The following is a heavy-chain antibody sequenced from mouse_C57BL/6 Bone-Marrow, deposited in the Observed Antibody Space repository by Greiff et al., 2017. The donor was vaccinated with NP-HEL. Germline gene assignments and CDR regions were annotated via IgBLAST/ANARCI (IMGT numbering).Heavy chain of an antibody. CDR1: GYTFTSYG. J-gene: IGHJ3*01. Sequence: VKLVESGAELARPGASVKLSCKASGYTFTSYGISWVKQRTGQGLEWIGEIYPRSGNTYYNEKFKGKATLTADKSSSTAYMELRSLTSEYSAVYFCAREGYDGYYVGFAYWGQGTLVTVSA. CDR2: IYPRSGNT. D-gene: IGHD2-3*01. V-gene: IGHV1-81*01. CDR3: AREGYDGYYVGFAY.